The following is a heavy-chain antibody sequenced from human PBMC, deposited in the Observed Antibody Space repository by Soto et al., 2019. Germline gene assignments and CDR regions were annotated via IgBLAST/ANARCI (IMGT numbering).Heavy chain of an antibody. CDR1: GFTFSDYY. J-gene: IGHJ4*02. Sequence: GGTLRLSCAASGFTFSDYYMSWIRQAPGKGLEWVSYISSSSSYTNYADSVKGRFTISRDNAKNSLYLQWSTLKASDTAMYYCATHGAINMLRGDPGFDYWGQGTLVTVSS. CDR2: ISSSSSYT. V-gene: IGHV3-11*03. CDR3: ATHGAINMLRGDPGFDY. D-gene: IGHD3-10*01.